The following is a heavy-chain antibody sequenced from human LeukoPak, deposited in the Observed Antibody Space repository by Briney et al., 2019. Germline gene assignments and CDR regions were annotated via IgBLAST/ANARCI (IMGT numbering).Heavy chain of an antibody. CDR3: ARVTRITMIVVVDYYGMDV. CDR2: ISAYNGNT. V-gene: IGHV1-18*01. J-gene: IGHJ6*02. D-gene: IGHD3-22*01. CDR1: GYTFTSYG. Sequence: ASVKVSCKASGYTFTSYGISWVRQAPGQGLEWMGWISAYNGNTNYAQKLQGRVTMTTDTSTSTAYMELRSLRSDDTAVYYCARVTRITMIVVVDYYGMDVWGQGTTVTVSS.